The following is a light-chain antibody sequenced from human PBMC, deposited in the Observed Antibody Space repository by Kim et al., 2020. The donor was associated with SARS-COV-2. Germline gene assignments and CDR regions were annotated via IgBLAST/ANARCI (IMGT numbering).Light chain of an antibody. Sequence: EIVLTQSPGTLSLSPGERATLSCRASQSINTDLAWYQQKPGQAPRLLIFDASNRATDIPDRFSGSGSATDFTLTISSLEPEDFAVYYCQQCTSSPLTFGEGTKVDIK. CDR2: DAS. V-gene: IGKV3-11*01. J-gene: IGKJ4*01. CDR3: QQCTSSPLT. CDR1: QSINTD.